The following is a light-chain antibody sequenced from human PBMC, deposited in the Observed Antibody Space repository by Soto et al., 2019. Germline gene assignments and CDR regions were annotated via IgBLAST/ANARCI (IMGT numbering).Light chain of an antibody. CDR3: QQYDSSWT. CDR2: GAA. Sequence: EIVLTQSPGTLSLSPGERATLSCRATQSVSSSYLACYQQKPGQAPRLVIYGAASRSTGIPDRFSGSGSGTDFTLTISRLEPEDFAVYYCQQYDSSWTFGQGTKVEIK. V-gene: IGKV3-20*01. CDR1: QSVSSSY. J-gene: IGKJ1*01.